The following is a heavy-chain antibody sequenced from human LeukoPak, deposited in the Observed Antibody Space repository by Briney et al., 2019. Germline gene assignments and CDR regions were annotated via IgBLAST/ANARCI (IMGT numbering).Heavy chain of an antibody. D-gene: IGHD2-15*01. CDR2: ISWNSGSI. Sequence: GGSLRLSCAASGFTFDDYAMHWVRQAPGKGLEWVSGISWNSGSIGYADSVKGRSTISRDNAKNSLYLQMNSLRAEDTALYYCAKVASYCSGGSCYSPYYYGMDVWGQGTTVTVSS. J-gene: IGHJ6*02. CDR3: AKVASYCSGGSCYSPYYYGMDV. CDR1: GFTFDDYA. V-gene: IGHV3-9*01.